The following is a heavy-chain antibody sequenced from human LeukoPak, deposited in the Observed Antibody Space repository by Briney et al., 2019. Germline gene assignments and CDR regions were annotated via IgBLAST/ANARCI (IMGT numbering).Heavy chain of an antibody. D-gene: IGHD3-16*02. CDR1: GFTVSSNH. CDR3: AREDPIVY. V-gene: IGHV3-66*02. Sequence: GGSLRLSCAASGFTVSSNHMSWVRQAPGKGLEWVSAIYSGGSAYYADSVKGRFTISRDNSKNTLYLQMNSLRADDTAVYYCAREDPIVYWGQGTLVTVSS. J-gene: IGHJ4*02. CDR2: IYSGGSA.